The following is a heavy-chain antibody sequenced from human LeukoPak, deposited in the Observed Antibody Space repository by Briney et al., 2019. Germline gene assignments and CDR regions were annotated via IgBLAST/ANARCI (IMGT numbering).Heavy chain of an antibody. J-gene: IGHJ4*02. CDR1: GYTFSSYG. D-gene: IGHD5-24*01. CDR2: ISAYNGNT. CDR3: ARDSRDGYIFAY. Sequence: ASVKVSCKASGYTFSSYGISWVRQAPGQGLEWMGWISAYNGNTNSAQKLQGRVTMTTDTTTSTAYMELRSLRSDDTAVYYCARDSRDGYIFAYWGQGTLVTVSS. V-gene: IGHV1-18*01.